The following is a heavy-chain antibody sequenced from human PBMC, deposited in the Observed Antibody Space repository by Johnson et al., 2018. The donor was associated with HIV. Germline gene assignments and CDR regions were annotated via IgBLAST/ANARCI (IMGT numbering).Heavy chain of an antibody. Sequence: VQLVESGGGVIRPGGSLRLSCAASGFTFDDYGMSWVRQAPGKGLEWVSGINWNGGSTGYADPVKGGVTISRDNAKNSLYLQMNSLRAEDTALYYCARGRGITIFGVVIADAFDIWGQGTMVTVSS. J-gene: IGHJ3*02. D-gene: IGHD3-3*01. CDR3: ARGRGITIFGVVIADAFDI. CDR2: INWNGGST. V-gene: IGHV3-20*04. CDR1: GFTFDDYG.